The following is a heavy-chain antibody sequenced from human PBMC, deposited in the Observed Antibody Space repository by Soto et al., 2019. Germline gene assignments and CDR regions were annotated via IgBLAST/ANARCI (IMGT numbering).Heavy chain of an antibody. J-gene: IGHJ4*02. CDR2: IKEDGSNE. V-gene: IGHV3-7*03. CDR1: GFTFSDYW. CDR3: VWEGDDNAWGSY. Sequence: GGSLRLSCTGSGFTFSDYWMSWVRQAPGKGLEWVANIKEDGSNENSVDSVKGRFTISRDNAKNSLFLQMSSLRVEDTAVYHGVWEGDDNAWGSYWGPGTLVTVSS. D-gene: IGHD2-8*01.